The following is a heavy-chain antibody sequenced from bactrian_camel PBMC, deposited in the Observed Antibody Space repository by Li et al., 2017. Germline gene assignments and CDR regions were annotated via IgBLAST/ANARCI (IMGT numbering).Heavy chain of an antibody. Sequence: HVQLVESGGGSVQAGGSLRLSCAASGSRCSRYDMSWFRQAPGKEREFVSTIHEDDSTTYAESVKGRFTLSQDNARNTMYLQMNSLKPEDTAMYYCRLLCQHVPWAASSTYWGQGTQVTVS. D-gene: IGHD1*01. CDR1: GSRCSRYD. CDR2: IHEDDST. CDR3: RLLCQHVPWAASSTY. J-gene: IGHJ4*01. V-gene: IGHV3S53*01.